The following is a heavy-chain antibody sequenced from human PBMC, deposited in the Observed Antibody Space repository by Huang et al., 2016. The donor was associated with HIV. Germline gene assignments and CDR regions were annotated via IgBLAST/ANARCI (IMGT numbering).Heavy chain of an antibody. D-gene: IGHD3-3*01. V-gene: IGHV4-39*01. CDR2: IHYSGST. Sequence: QLQLQESGPGLVKPSETLSLTCTVSGGSISSSSYYWGWIRPPPGKGLEWIGSIHYSGSTYYNPSLKSRVTISVDTSKNQFSLKLSSVTAADTAVYYCARHSDDFWSGYSYFDYWGQGTLVPVSS. CDR3: ARHSDDFWSGYSYFDY. J-gene: IGHJ4*02. CDR1: GGSISSSSYY.